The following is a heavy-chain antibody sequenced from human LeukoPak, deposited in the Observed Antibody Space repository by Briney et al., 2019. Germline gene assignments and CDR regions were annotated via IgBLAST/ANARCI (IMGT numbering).Heavy chain of an antibody. J-gene: IGHJ4*02. D-gene: IGHD1-26*01. V-gene: IGHV3-21*01. CDR3: AKPWRRWELLGIVFYFDY. CDR1: GFTFSSYS. CDR2: ISSSSSYI. Sequence: TGGSLRLSCAASGFTFSSYSMNWVRQAPGKGLEWVSSISSSSSYIYYADSVKGRFTISRDNAKNSLYLQMNSLRAEDTAVYYCAKPWRRWELLGIVFYFDYWGQGTLVTVSS.